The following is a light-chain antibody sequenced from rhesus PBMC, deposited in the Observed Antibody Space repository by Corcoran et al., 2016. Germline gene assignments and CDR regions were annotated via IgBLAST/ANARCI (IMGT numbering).Light chain of an antibody. J-gene: IGKJ4*01. CDR1: ENVKNH. CDR2: EAS. CDR3: QHNYGTLT. Sequence: DIQMTQSPLSLSASAGDRVTITCRTSENVKNHLNWYQQKQGKAPKLLIYEASTLQSGVPSRFSGSGSGTDYTFTISSLQSEDVTTYYCQHNYGTLTFGGGTKVEIK. V-gene: IGKV1-74*01.